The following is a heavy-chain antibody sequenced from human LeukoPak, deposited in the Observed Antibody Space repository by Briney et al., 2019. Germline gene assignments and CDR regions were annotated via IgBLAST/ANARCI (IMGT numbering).Heavy chain of an antibody. Sequence: GGSLRLSCAVSGFTFSSYWMSWVRQAPGEGLEWVANIKQDGSEKYYVDSVKGRFTISRDNAENSLYLQMNSLRAEDTAVYYCARNSRFLEWLLDYWGQGTLVTVSS. D-gene: IGHD3-3*01. J-gene: IGHJ4*02. V-gene: IGHV3-7*01. CDR1: GFTFSSYW. CDR3: ARNSRFLEWLLDY. CDR2: IKQDGSEK.